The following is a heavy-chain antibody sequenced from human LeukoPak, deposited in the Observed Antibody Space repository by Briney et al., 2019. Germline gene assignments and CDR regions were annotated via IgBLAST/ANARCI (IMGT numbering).Heavy chain of an antibody. CDR2: ISAYNGNT. J-gene: IGHJ4*02. Sequence: ASVKVSCKASGYTFTSYGISWVRQAPGQGLEWMGWISAYNGNTNYAQKLQGRVTMTTDTSTSTAYMELRSLRSDDTAVYYCAREKELGYCSSTSCDREYYFDYWGQGTLVTVSS. V-gene: IGHV1-18*01. CDR3: AREKELGYCSSTSCDREYYFDY. D-gene: IGHD2-2*02. CDR1: GYTFTSYG.